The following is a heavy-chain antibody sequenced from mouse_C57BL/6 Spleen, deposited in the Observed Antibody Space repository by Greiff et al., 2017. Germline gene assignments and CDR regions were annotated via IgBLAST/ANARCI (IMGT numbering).Heavy chain of an antibody. V-gene: IGHV5-4*01. D-gene: IGHD2-13*01. CDR2: ISAGGSYT. CDR1: GFTISSYA. CDR3: AREGVNDAMAY. Sequence: EVMLVESGGGLVKPGGSLKLSCAASGFTISSYAMSWVRQTPEKRLEWVATISAGGSYTYYPDNVKGRFTISSDNAKNNPYLQMSHLTSEDTAMYYSAREGVNDAMAYWGQGTSVTVSA. J-gene: IGHJ4*01.